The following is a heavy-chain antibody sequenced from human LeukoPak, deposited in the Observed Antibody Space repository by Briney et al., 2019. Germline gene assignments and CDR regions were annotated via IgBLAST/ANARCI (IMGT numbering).Heavy chain of an antibody. CDR2: IYHSGSN. J-gene: IGHJ4*02. CDR1: GYSISSGYY. Sequence: PSETLSLTCAVSGYSISSGYYWGWIRPPPGKGLEWIGSIYHSGSNYYNPSLKIRVTISVDTSKNQLSLKLSSVTAADTAVYYCAGDVVVIDYWGQGTLVTVSS. V-gene: IGHV4-38-2*01. CDR3: AGDVVVIDY. D-gene: IGHD2-21*01.